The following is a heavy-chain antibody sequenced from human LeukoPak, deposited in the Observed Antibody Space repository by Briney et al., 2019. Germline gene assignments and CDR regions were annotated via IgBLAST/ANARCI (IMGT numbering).Heavy chain of an antibody. J-gene: IGHJ5*02. V-gene: IGHV1-2*02. Sequence: ASVKVSCKASGYTFTGFYMHWVRQAPGQGREWMGWINPNSGGTNYAQKFQGRVTMTRDTSISTAYMELSRLRSDDTAVYYCARDALTSNWDHWFDPWGQGTLVTVSS. CDR3: ARDALTSNWDHWFDP. D-gene: IGHD7-27*01. CDR1: GYTFTGFY. CDR2: INPNSGGT.